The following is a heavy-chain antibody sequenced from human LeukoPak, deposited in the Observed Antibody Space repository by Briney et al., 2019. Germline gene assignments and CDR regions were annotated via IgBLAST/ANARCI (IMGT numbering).Heavy chain of an antibody. CDR2: IKSKTDGGTT. J-gene: IGHJ6*02. CDR3: TTDRQDIVVVVAATLDYYGMDV. Sequence: GGSLRLSCAASGFTFSNAWMSWVRQAPGKGLEWVGRIKSKTDGGTTDYAAPVKGRFTISRDDSKNTLYLQMNSLKTEDTAVYYCTTDRQDIVVVVAATLDYYGMDVWGQGTTVTVPS. V-gene: IGHV3-15*01. D-gene: IGHD2-15*01. CDR1: GFTFSNAW.